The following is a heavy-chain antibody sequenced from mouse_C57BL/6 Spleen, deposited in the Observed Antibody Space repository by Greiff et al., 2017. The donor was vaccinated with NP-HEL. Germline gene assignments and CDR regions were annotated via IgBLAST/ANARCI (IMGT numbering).Heavy chain of an antibody. CDR1: GYTFTSYG. J-gene: IGHJ2*01. V-gene: IGHV1-81*01. CDR2: IYPRSGNT. Sequence: QVQLQQSGAELARPGASVKLSCKASGYTFTSYGISWVKQRTGQGLEWIGEIYPRSGNTYYNEKFKGKATLTADKSSSTAYMELSSLTSEDSAVYFCAREGAYYRDYFDYWGQGTTLTVSS. CDR3: AREGAYYRDYFDY. D-gene: IGHD2-14*01.